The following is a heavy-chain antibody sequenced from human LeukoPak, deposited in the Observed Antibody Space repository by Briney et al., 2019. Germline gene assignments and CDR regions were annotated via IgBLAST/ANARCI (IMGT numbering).Heavy chain of an antibody. D-gene: IGHD3-16*01. CDR3: VDWPIGDDSKDV. CDR2: IIPIFGTA. V-gene: IGHV1-69*05. Sequence: SVKVSCKASGGTFSSYAISWVRQAPGQGLEWMGGIIPIFGTANYAQKFQGRVTITTDESTSTAYMELSSLRSEDTAVYYCVDWPIGDDSKDVWGTGTTVTVSS. CDR1: GGTFSSYA. J-gene: IGHJ6*04.